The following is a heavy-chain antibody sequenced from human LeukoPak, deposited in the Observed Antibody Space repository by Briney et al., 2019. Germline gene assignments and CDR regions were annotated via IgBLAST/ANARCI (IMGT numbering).Heavy chain of an antibody. CDR1: GYTFTGYY. CDR3: ARPHTVLYNWFDP. Sequence: ASVKVSCKASGYTFTGYYMHWVRQAPGQGLEWMGRINPNSGGTNYAQKFQGRVTLTRDTSISTAYMELSRLRSDDTAVYYCARPHTVLYNWFDPWGQGTLVTVSS. J-gene: IGHJ5*02. CDR2: INPNSGGT. V-gene: IGHV1-2*06. D-gene: IGHD4-11*01.